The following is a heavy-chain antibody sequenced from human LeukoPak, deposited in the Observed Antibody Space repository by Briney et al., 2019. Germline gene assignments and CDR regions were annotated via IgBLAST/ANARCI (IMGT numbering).Heavy chain of an antibody. D-gene: IGHD3-22*01. Sequence: GGSLRLSCAASGFTFSSYGMHWVRQAPGKGLEWVAVISYDGSNKYYADSVKGRFTISRDNSKNTLYLQMNSLRAEDTAVYHCAKDFGWIVERNWFDPWGQGTLVTVSS. CDR1: GFTFSSYG. J-gene: IGHJ5*02. V-gene: IGHV3-30*18. CDR3: AKDFGWIVERNWFDP. CDR2: ISYDGSNK.